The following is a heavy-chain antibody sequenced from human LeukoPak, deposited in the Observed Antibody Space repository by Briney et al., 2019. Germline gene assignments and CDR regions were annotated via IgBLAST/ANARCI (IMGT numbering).Heavy chain of an antibody. CDR2: INWNGGST. CDR3: ARDGPGIAVAGRWYFDL. Sequence: GGSLRLSCAASGFTFDDYGMSWVRHAPWKGLEWVSGINWNGGSTGYADSVKGRFTISRDNAKNSLYLQMNSLRAEDTALYHCARDGPGIAVAGRWYFDLWGRGTLVTVSS. D-gene: IGHD6-19*01. V-gene: IGHV3-20*01. J-gene: IGHJ2*01. CDR1: GFTFDDYG.